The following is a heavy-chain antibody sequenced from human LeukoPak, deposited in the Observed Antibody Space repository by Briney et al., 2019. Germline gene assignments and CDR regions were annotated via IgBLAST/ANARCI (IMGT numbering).Heavy chain of an antibody. CDR3: ARLTQLARGRY. V-gene: IGHV3-7*03. J-gene: IGHJ4*02. CDR1: GSTFSSYG. Sequence: PGGSLRLSCAASGSTFSSYGMSWVRQAPGKGLEWVANIKQDGSEKYYVDSVKGRFTVSRDNAENSLYLQMSSLRAEDTAVYYCARLTQLARGRYWGQGTLVTVSS. CDR2: IKQDGSEK. D-gene: IGHD6-6*01.